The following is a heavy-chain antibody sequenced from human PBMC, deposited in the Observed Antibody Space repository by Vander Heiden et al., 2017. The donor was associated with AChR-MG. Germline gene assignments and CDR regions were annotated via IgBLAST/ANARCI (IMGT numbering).Heavy chain of an antibody. CDR3: ARSTRPNIVVVPAAVDYYYYMDV. V-gene: IGHV1-69*01. J-gene: IGHJ6*03. CDR1: GGTFSSYA. CDR2: IIPIFGTA. Sequence: QVPLVQSGAEVKKPGSSVKVSCKASGGTFSSYAISWVRQAPGQGIEWRGGIIPIFGTANYAQKCQGRVTITADESTSTAYMELSSLRSEGTAVYYCARSTRPNIVVVPAAVDYYYYMDVWGKGTTVTVS. D-gene: IGHD2-2*01.